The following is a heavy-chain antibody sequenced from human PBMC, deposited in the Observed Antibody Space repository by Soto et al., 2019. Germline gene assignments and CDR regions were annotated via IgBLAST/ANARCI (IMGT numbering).Heavy chain of an antibody. CDR2: INSDGSST. D-gene: IGHD6-13*01. Sequence: PGGSLRLSCAASGFTFSSYWMHWVRQAPGKGLVWVSRINSDGSSTSYADSVKGRFTISRDNAKNTLYLQMNSPRAEDTAVYYCARRGRIIAAAGTGYYYDMDVWGQGTTVTVSS. V-gene: IGHV3-74*01. J-gene: IGHJ6*02. CDR1: GFTFSSYW. CDR3: ARRGRIIAAAGTGYYYDMDV.